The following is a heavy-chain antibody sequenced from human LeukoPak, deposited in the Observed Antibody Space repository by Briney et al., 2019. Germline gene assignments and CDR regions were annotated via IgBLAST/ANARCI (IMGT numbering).Heavy chain of an antibody. Sequence: PSETLSLTCTVSGGSISLYYWSWIRQPPGKGLEWIAFIYYSGSTNYNPSLKSRVTISVDMSKNQFSLKLSSVTAADTAVYYCARDSRGYSGYGYFDYWGQGTLVTVSS. CDR3: ARDSRGYSGYGYFDY. D-gene: IGHD5-12*01. V-gene: IGHV4-59*01. CDR1: GGSISLYY. J-gene: IGHJ4*02. CDR2: IYYSGST.